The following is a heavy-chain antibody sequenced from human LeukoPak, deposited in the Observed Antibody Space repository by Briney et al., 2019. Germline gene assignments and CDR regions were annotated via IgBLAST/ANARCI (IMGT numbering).Heavy chain of an antibody. J-gene: IGHJ4*02. CDR1: GYTFTGYY. CDR3: ARVRYCSGGSCGKIRSEWVY. Sequence: ASVKVSCKASGYTFTGYYMHWVRQAPGQGLEWMGRINPNSGGTNYAQKFQGRVTMTRDTSISTAYMELSRLRSDDTAVYYCARVRYCSGGSCGKIRSEWVYWGQGTLVTVSS. D-gene: IGHD2-15*01. CDR2: INPNSGGT. V-gene: IGHV1-2*06.